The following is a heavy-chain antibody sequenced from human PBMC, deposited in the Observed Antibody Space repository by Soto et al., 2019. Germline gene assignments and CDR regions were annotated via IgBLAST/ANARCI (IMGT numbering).Heavy chain of an antibody. D-gene: IGHD4-17*01. Sequence: QVRLVESGGGVVQPGRSLRLSCTASGFSFSSYAMYWFRQPPGKGLEWVAVISHDGIKKHYADSVKGRVTVSRDNSNHSLDLQLNSRRGDDTAMDYCARDVSSRDYFVTWFEHWCQVTLVTVSS. CDR2: ISHDGIKK. V-gene: IGHV3-30-3*01. CDR3: ARDVSSRDYFVTWFEH. J-gene: IGHJ5*02. CDR1: GFSFSSYA.